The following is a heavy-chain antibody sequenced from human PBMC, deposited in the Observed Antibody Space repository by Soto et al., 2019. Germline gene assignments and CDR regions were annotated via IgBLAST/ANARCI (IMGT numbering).Heavy chain of an antibody. CDR3: AIDTTKYSSNWPAYYGMDV. V-gene: IGHV3-30*03. Sequence: HPGGSLRLSCAASGFTFSSFGMQWVRQAPGKGLEWVAGISYDGSNKYYEDSVKGRFTISRDNSKDMIYLQMNSLRAEDTAVYYCAIDTTKYSSNWPAYYGMDVWGQGTTVTVSS. CDR2: ISYDGSNK. J-gene: IGHJ6*02. D-gene: IGHD6-13*01. CDR1: GFTFSSFG.